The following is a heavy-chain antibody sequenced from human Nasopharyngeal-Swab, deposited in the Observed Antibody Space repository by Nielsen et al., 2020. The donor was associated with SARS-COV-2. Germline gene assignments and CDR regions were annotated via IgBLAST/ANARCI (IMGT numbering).Heavy chain of an antibody. CDR2: MKTNSGNT. V-gene: IGHV1-8*02. CDR1: GYTFTSYG. J-gene: IGHJ6*02. CDR3: ARGQTYGSGSYYSVLYYYYGMDV. Sequence: ASVKVSCKASGYTFTSYGISWVRQAPGQGLEWMGGMKTNSGNTGYAQKVQGRVTMTRNTSISTAYMELSSLRSEDTAVYYCARGQTYGSGSYYSVLYYYYGMDVWGQGTTVTVSS. D-gene: IGHD3-10*01.